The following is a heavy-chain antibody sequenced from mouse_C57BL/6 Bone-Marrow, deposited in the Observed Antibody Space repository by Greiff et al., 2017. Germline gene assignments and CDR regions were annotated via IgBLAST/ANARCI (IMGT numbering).Heavy chain of an antibody. D-gene: IGHD1-1*01. CDR3: ARSGIYYYGSWGYFDV. Sequence: VQLQQPGAELVKPGASVKLSCKASGYTFTSYWMHWVKQRPGQGLEWIGMIHPNSGSTNYNEKFKSKATLHVDQSSSTAYMQLSSLTSEDSAVYYCARSGIYYYGSWGYFDVWGTGTTVTVSS. CDR1: GYTFTSYW. CDR2: IHPNSGST. J-gene: IGHJ1*03. V-gene: IGHV1-64*01.